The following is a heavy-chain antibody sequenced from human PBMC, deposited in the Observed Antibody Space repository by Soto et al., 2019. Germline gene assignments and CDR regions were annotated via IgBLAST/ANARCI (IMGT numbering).Heavy chain of an antibody. CDR1: GYTFTSYG. V-gene: IGHV1-18*01. J-gene: IGHJ4*02. CDR2: ISAYNGNT. Sequence: ASVKVSCKASGYTFTSYGISWVRQAPGQGLEWMGWISAYNGNTKYAQKLQGRVTMTTDTSTSTAYMELRSLRFDDTAVYYCARDPALGGPFDYWGQGTLVTVSS. D-gene: IGHD3-16*01. CDR3: ARDPALGGPFDY.